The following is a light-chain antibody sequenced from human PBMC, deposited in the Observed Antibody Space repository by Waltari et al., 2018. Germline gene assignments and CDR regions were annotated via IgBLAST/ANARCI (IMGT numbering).Light chain of an antibody. CDR1: SSNIGAGYD. Sequence: QSVLTQPPSVSGAPGQRVTISCTGSSSNIGAGYDVNWYQQIPGKAPKLLIYGNSNRPSGVPDRISRDKSGTPPSLATTGLQAEDEADYDCQSYASSLGGSVFGGGTRLPVL. V-gene: IGLV1-40*01. CDR3: QSYASSLGGSV. J-gene: IGLJ2*01. CDR2: GNS.